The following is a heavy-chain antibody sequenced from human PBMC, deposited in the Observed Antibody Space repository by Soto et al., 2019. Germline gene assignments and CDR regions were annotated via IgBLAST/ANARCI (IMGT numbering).Heavy chain of an antibody. V-gene: IGHV3-23*01. J-gene: IGHJ5*02. CDR1: GFTFSNYG. CDR2: ISGSGGST. CDR3: AKENRQLLYTVDNWFDP. Sequence: GGSLRLSCAASGFTFSNYGMSWVRQAPGKGLEWVSAISGSGGSTYYADSVKGRFTISRDNSKNTLYLQMNSLRAEDTAVYYCAKENRQLLYTVDNWFDPWGQGTLVTVSS. D-gene: IGHD2-2*02.